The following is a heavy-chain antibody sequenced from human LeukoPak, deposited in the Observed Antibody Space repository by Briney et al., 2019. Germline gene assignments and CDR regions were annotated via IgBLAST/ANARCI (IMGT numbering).Heavy chain of an antibody. J-gene: IGHJ2*01. D-gene: IGHD4-23*01. CDR3: ARDHGGKVDRYFHL. Sequence: ASVKVSCKASGYPFGSYGISWVRQAPGQGLEWMGWNSGYKGNTKYAQKFQGRVTMTTDTSTSTAYMELRSLRSDDTAVYYCARDHGGKVDRYFHLWGRGTLVTVSS. CDR1: GYPFGSYG. CDR2: NSGYKGNT. V-gene: IGHV1-18*01.